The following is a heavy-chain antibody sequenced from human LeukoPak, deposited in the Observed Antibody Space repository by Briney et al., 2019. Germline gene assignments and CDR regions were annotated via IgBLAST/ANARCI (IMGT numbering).Heavy chain of an antibody. J-gene: IGHJ4*02. CDR2: ISSSGSTI. D-gene: IGHD2-21*02. Sequence: GGSLRLSCAASAFTFSSYEMNWVRQAPGKGLEWVSYISSSGSTIYYADSVKGRFTISRDNAKNSLYLQMNSLRAEDTAVYYCAKDFVVVPGNVNYFDYWGQGTLVTVSS. V-gene: IGHV3-48*03. CDR3: AKDFVVVPGNVNYFDY. CDR1: AFTFSSYE.